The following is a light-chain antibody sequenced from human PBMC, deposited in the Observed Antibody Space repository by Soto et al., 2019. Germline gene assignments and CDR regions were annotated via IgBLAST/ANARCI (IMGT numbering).Light chain of an antibody. CDR3: VLYMGSGSWV. Sequence: QAVVTQEPSFSVSPGGTVTLTCGLISCSVSTSYYPSWYQQTPGQAPRTLIYSTNTRSSGVPDRFSGSILGNKAALTITGAQADDESDYYCVLYMGSGSWVFGGGTKLTVL. CDR1: SCSVSTSYY. CDR2: STN. V-gene: IGLV8-61*01. J-gene: IGLJ3*02.